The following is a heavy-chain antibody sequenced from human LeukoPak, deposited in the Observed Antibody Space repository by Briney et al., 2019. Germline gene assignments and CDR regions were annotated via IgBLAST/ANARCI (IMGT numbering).Heavy chain of an antibody. V-gene: IGHV3-30*18. CDR3: AKDRGTSYYYYGMDV. Sequence: GGSLRLSCAASGFTFSDYYMSWIRQAPGKGLEWVAVISYDGSNKYYADSVKGRFTISRDNSKNTLYLQMNSLRAEDTAVYYCAKDRGTSYYYYGMDVWGQGTTVTVSS. CDR2: ISYDGSNK. CDR1: GFTFSDYY. D-gene: IGHD2-2*01. J-gene: IGHJ6*02.